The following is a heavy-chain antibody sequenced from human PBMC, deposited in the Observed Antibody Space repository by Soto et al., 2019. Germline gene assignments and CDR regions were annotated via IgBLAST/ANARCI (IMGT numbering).Heavy chain of an antibody. D-gene: IGHD5-18*01. CDR3: ARGAMANFDY. Sequence: SVKVSCKASGGTFGSHGIAWVRQAPGQGLEWMGGFIAMLGTPTYAKKVQGRATITADESLTSSYLELRSLRSEDTAMYFCARGAMANFDYRGQGTVVTVSS. J-gene: IGHJ4*02. CDR2: FIAMLGTP. CDR1: GGTFGSHG. V-gene: IGHV1-69*13.